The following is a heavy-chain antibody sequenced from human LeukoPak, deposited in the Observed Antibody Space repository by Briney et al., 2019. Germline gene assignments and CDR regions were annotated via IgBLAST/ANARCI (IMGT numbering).Heavy chain of an antibody. CDR1: GYTFTSYG. CDR3: ATHPRPIVVLVAATPHPFDI. V-gene: IGHV1-18*01. D-gene: IGHD2-15*01. CDR2: ISAYNGNT. J-gene: IGHJ3*02. Sequence: ASVKVSCKASGYTFTSYGISWVRQAPGQGLEWMGWISAYNGNTIYAQKLQGRVTMTTDTSTSTAYMKLRRLRSDDTAVYYCATHPRPIVVLVAATPHPFDIWGQGTMVTVSS.